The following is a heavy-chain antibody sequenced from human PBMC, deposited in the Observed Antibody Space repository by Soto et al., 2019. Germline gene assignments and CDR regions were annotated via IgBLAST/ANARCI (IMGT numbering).Heavy chain of an antibody. V-gene: IGHV1-18*01. CDR3: AWSMVRGVPEDY. D-gene: IGHD3-10*01. Sequence: QVQLVQSGAEVKKPGASVKFSCKASGYTFTSYGISWVRQAPGQGREWMGWISDYNGNTNYAQKLQGRVTMTTDTSTSTADMQLRSLRCDESAGDYCAWSMVRGVPEDYWGQGTLVTVSS. CDR2: ISDYNGNT. CDR1: GYTFTSYG. J-gene: IGHJ4*02.